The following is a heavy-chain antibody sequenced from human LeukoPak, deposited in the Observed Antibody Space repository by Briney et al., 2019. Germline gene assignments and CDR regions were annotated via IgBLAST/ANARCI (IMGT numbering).Heavy chain of an antibody. CDR3: ARAGMVRGDENWFDP. V-gene: IGHV3-30*04. CDR1: GFTFSSYA. J-gene: IGHJ5*02. D-gene: IGHD3-10*01. Sequence: GGFLRLSCAASGFTFSSYAMHWVRQAPGKGLEWVAVISYDGSNKYYADSVKGRFTISRDNSKNTLYLQMNSLRAEDTAVYYCARAGMVRGDENWFDPWGQGTLVTVSS. CDR2: ISYDGSNK.